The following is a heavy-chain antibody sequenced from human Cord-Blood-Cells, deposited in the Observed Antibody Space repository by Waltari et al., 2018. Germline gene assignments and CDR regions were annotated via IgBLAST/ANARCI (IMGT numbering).Heavy chain of an antibody. CDR1: GGSISSHY. CDR3: ASITGTTFAFEI. CDR2: IYYSGST. V-gene: IGHV4-59*11. J-gene: IGHJ3*02. D-gene: IGHD1-7*01. Sequence: QVQLQESGPGLVKPSETLSLTCTVSGGSISSHYWSWIRQPPGKGLEWIGYIYYSGSTNYNPPHQSRVTISGDTSKNQFSLKLSSVTAADTAVYYWASITGTTFAFEIWGQGTMVTVSS.